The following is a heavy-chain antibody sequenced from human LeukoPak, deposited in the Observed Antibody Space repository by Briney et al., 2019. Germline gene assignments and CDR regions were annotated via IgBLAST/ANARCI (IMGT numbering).Heavy chain of an antibody. Sequence: PSGTLSLTCTVSGGSVSSGSYYWSWIRQPPGKGLEWIGYIYYSGSTNYNPSLKSRVTISVDTSENQFSLKLSSVTAADTAVYYCARDRYDSYPMDVWGQGTTVTVSS. J-gene: IGHJ6*02. CDR3: ARDRYDSYPMDV. CDR2: IYYSGST. V-gene: IGHV4-61*01. D-gene: IGHD3-3*01. CDR1: GGSVSSGSYY.